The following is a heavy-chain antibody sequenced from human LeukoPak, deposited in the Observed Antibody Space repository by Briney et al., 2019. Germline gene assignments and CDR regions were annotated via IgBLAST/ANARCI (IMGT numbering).Heavy chain of an antibody. V-gene: IGHV3-66*01. CDR1: GFTVSSNY. CDR3: ARERGWGKAFDI. CDR2: IYSGGSA. D-gene: IGHD3-16*01. J-gene: IGHJ3*02. Sequence: GGSLRLSCAASGFTVSSNYMSWVRQAPGKGLDWVSVIYSGGSAYYAESVKGRFTISRDNSKNTLYLQMNSLRAEDTAVYYCARERGWGKAFDIWGQGTMVTVSS.